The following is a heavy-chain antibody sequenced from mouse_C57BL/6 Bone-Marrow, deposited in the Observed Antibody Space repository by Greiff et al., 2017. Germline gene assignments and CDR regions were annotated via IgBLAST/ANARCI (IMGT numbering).Heavy chain of an antibody. D-gene: IGHD2-5*01. CDR1: GFNIKDDY. V-gene: IGHV14-4*01. CDR2: IDPENGDT. CDR3: TTYYSNSFAC. Sequence: VQLKESGAELVRPGASVKLSCTASGFNIKDDYMHWVKQRPEQGLEWIGWIDPENGDTEYASKFQGKATITADTSSNTAYLQLSSLTSEDTAVYYCTTYYSNSFACWGQGTLVTVSA. J-gene: IGHJ3*01.